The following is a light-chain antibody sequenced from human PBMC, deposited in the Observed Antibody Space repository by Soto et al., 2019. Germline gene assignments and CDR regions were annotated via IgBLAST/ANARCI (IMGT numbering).Light chain of an antibody. CDR3: QQYNTWHRT. V-gene: IGKV3-20*01. Sequence: EIVLTQSPGTLSLSPGERATLSCRASQSVSSTYLAWYQQKPGQAPRLLIYDASNRATGIPARFSGSGSGTDFTLTINSLQSEDIAVYYCQQYNTWHRTFGQGTKVDIK. J-gene: IGKJ1*01. CDR2: DAS. CDR1: QSVSSTY.